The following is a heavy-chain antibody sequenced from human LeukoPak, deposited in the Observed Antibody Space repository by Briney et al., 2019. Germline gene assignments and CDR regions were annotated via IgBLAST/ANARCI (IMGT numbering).Heavy chain of an antibody. CDR1: GLTFSSYA. CDR3: AKTGELLWFGVSFDY. Sequence: GSLRLSCAASGLTFSSYAMSWVRQAPGKGLEWVSAISGSGGSTYYADSVKGRFTISRDNSKNTLYLQMNSLRAEDTAVYYCAKTGELLWFGVSFDYWGQGTLVTVSS. D-gene: IGHD3-10*01. V-gene: IGHV3-23*01. J-gene: IGHJ4*02. CDR2: ISGSGGST.